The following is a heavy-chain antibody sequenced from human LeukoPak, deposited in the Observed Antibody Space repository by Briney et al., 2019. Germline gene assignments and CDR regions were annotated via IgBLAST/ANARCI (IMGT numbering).Heavy chain of an antibody. Sequence: GGSLRLSCAASGFTLSSYSMNWVRQAPGKGLEWVSYISSSSTHIYYADSVKGRFTISRDNARNSLYLQMNSLRAEDTAIYYCARSEHSCSYFDYWGQGTLVTVSS. V-gene: IGHV3-21*01. D-gene: IGHD6-6*01. CDR1: GFTLSSYS. CDR2: ISSSSTHI. J-gene: IGHJ4*02. CDR3: ARSEHSCSYFDY.